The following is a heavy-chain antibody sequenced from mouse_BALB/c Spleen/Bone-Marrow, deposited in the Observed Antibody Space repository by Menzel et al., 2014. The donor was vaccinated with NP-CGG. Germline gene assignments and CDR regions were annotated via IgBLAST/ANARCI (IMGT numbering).Heavy chain of an antibody. D-gene: IGHD2-4*01. CDR3: TRTYDYDEGGFDY. CDR2: IYPSDSYT. CDR1: GYTFTSYW. J-gene: IGHJ2*01. V-gene: IGHV1-69*02. Sequence: VQVVESGAELVRPGASVKLSCKASGYTFTSYWINWVKQRPGQGLGWIGNIYPSDSYTNYNQKFKDKATLTVDKSSSTAYMQLSSPTSEDSAVYYCTRTYDYDEGGFDYWGQGTTLTVSS.